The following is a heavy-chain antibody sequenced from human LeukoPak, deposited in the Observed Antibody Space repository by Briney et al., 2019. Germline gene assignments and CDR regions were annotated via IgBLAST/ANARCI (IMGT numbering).Heavy chain of an antibody. CDR2: ISAYNGNT. J-gene: IGHJ4*02. D-gene: IGHD5/OR15-5a*01. CDR1: GYIFTDYS. Sequence: ASVTASCKTSGYIFTDYSLSWVRQAPGQGLGWMGWISAYNGNTEYAQKVQDRITLTTDTSTATAYLELRTLRSDDTAVYYCARETHTRDLVFWGQGTLVTVSS. CDR3: ARETHTRDLVF. V-gene: IGHV1-18*01.